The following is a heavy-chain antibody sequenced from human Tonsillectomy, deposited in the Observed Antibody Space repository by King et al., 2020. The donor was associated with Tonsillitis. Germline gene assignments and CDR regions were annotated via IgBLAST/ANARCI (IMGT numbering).Heavy chain of an antibody. D-gene: IGHD2-15*01. J-gene: IGHJ3*02. CDR2: ISSSSSYK. CDR3: ARGGCSGGTCYQDDSFDS. CDR1: GFTFSSYS. Sequence: VQLVESGGGLVKPGGSLRLSCAASGFTFSSYSMNWVRQAPGKGLEWVSSISSSSSYKYHADSVKGRFTISRDNAKNSLYLQMNSLRAEDTAVYYCARGGCSGGTCYQDDSFDSWGQGTMVTVSS. V-gene: IGHV3-21*01.